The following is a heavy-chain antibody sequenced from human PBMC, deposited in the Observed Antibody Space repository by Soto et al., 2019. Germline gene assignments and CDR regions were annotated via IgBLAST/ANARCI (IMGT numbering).Heavy chain of an antibody. V-gene: IGHV3-15*07. Sequence: EVQLVESGGGLGKPGGSLRLSCAASGLTFTNAWMTWVRQAPGKGLEWVGRIKSKTDGGTIDYAAPVKGRFSISRDDSKTTLYLQMNSLPTAATAAYYCVNSGYYHGVEFWGQGTTVIVSS. D-gene: IGHD2-21*01. J-gene: IGHJ6*02. CDR2: IKSKTDGGTI. CDR3: VNSGYYHGVEF. CDR1: GLTFTNAW.